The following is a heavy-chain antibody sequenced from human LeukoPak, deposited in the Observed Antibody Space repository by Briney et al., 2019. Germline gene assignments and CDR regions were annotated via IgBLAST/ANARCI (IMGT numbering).Heavy chain of an antibody. J-gene: IGHJ4*02. CDR1: GGSISSSSYY. CDR3: ARQTYYDFWSGYPPLFFDY. V-gene: IGHV4-39*01. Sequence: SETLSLTCTVSGGSISSSSYYWGWIRQPPGKGLEWIGSIYYSGSTYYNPSLKSRVTISVDTSKNQFSLKLSSVTAADTAVYYCARQTYYDFWSGYPPLFFDYWGQGTLVTVSS. CDR2: IYYSGST. D-gene: IGHD3-3*01.